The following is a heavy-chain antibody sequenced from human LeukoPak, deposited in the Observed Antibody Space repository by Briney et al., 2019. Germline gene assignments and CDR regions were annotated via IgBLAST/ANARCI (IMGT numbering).Heavy chain of an antibody. Sequence: SETLSLTCAVYGGSFSGYYWSWIRQPPGKGLEWIGEINHSGSTNYNPSLESRVAISVDTSKNQFSLKLSSVTAADTAVYYCARGYGGKPYYFDYWGQGTLVTVSS. CDR1: GGSFSGYY. CDR2: INHSGST. CDR3: ARGYGGKPYYFDY. V-gene: IGHV4-34*01. D-gene: IGHD4-23*01. J-gene: IGHJ4*02.